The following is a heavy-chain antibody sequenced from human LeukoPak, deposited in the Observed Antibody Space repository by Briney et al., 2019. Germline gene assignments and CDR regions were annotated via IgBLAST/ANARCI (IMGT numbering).Heavy chain of an antibody. CDR1: GYSISSGYY. J-gene: IGHJ3*02. Sequence: KTSETLSLTCTVSGYSISSGYYWGWIRQPPGKGLEWIGSIYHSGSTYYNPSLKSRVTISVDTSKNQFSLKLSSVTAADTAVYYCARENRSYYDILTGEGNDAFDIWGQGTMVTVSS. CDR2: IYHSGST. V-gene: IGHV4-38-2*02. D-gene: IGHD3-9*01. CDR3: ARENRSYYDILTGEGNDAFDI.